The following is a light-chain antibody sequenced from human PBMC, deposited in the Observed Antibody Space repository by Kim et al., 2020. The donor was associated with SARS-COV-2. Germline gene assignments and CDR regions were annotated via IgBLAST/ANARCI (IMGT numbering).Light chain of an antibody. V-gene: IGLV2-11*01. CDR1: SNNIGGYDY. J-gene: IGLJ3*02. CDR3: CSYAGTYTWV. CDR2: GVT. Sequence: GQSNTMSRGGTSNNIGGYDYGSWDQQHPGKGPKLMNYGVTWRPSGVPGRFSGSKSGSTASLTISWLQAEDEADYYCCSYAGTYTWVFGGGTKVTVL.